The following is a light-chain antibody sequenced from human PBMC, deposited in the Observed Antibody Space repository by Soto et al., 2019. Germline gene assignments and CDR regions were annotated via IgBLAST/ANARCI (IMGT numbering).Light chain of an antibody. Sequence: EIVLTQSPATLSLSPGERXTLSCRASQSVSSYLAWYQQKPGQAPRLLIYDASNRATGIPARFSGSGSGTDFTLTISSLXPXXXXXXXXXXXXXWPPVTFGGGTKVEIK. CDR1: QSVSSY. CDR3: XXXXXWPPVT. V-gene: IGKV3-11*01. CDR2: DAS. J-gene: IGKJ4*01.